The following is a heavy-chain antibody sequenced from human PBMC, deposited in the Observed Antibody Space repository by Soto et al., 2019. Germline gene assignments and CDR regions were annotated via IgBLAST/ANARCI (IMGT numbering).Heavy chain of an antibody. CDR1: RFTFSTYE. V-gene: IGHV3-48*03. D-gene: IGHD2-2*01. CDR3: VRYCSTTLCNGVATRTFDY. J-gene: IGHJ4*02. CDR2: ISSSGNTV. Sequence: PGGSLRLSCAASRFTFSTYEMNWVRQAPGKGLEWVSYISSSGNTVYYADSVKGRFTISRDNTRNSLYLQMNSLRDEDTALYYCVRYCSTTLCNGVATRTFDYWGQGTLVTDSS.